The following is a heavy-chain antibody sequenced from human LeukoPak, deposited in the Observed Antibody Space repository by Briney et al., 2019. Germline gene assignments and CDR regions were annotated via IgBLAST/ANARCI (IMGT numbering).Heavy chain of an antibody. J-gene: IGHJ5*02. CDR3: ALVGDIVVVPAPKHPLTPRFDP. CDR1: GGTFSSYA. D-gene: IGHD2-2*01. Sequence: GASVKVSCKASGGTFSSYAISWVRQAPGQGLEWMGGIIPIFGTANYAQKFQGRVTITTDESTSTAYMELSSLRSEDTAVYYCALVGDIVVVPAPKHPLTPRFDPWGQGTLVTVSS. V-gene: IGHV1-69*05. CDR2: IIPIFGTA.